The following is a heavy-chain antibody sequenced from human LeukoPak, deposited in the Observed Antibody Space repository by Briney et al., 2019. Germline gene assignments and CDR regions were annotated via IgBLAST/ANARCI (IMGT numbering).Heavy chain of an antibody. CDR1: GFTFSSFS. Sequence: GGSLRLSCAASGFTFSSFSMIWVRQAPGKGLEWVSSTSSSSAYTFYAESGKGRFTISRDNAKNSLFLQMNSLRAEDTAVYYCAKVHGVGATTIDYWGQGTLVTVSS. V-gene: IGHV3-21*01. CDR2: TSSSSAYT. CDR3: AKVHGVGATTIDY. D-gene: IGHD1-26*01. J-gene: IGHJ4*02.